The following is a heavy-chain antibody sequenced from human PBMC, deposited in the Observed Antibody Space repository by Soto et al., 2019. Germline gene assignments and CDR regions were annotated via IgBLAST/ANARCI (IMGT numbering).Heavy chain of an antibody. CDR3: ARGKARYCSGGSCYSNWFDP. Sequence: PGGSLRLSSAASGFAVGGNYMHWVRKATGKGLEWVSAIGTAGDTYYPGSVKGRFTISRENAKNSLYLQMNSLRAGDTAVYYCARGKARYCSGGSCYSNWFDPWGQGTLVTVSS. D-gene: IGHD2-15*01. CDR1: GFAVGGNY. J-gene: IGHJ5*01. V-gene: IGHV3-13*04. CDR2: IGTAGDT.